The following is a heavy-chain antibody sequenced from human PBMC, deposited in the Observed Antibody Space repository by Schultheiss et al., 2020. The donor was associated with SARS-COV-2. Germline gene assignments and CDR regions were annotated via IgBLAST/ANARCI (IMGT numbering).Heavy chain of an antibody. CDR3: ARGGFSMVRGVFDY. D-gene: IGHD3-10*01. CDR1: GFTVSSNY. V-gene: IGHV3-30-3*01. J-gene: IGHJ4*02. CDR2: ISYDGSNK. Sequence: GESLKISCAASGFTVSSNYMSWVRQAPGKGLEWVAVISYDGSNKYYADSVKGRFTISRDNAKNSLYLQMNSLRAEDTAVYYCARGGFSMVRGVFDYWGQGTLVTVSS.